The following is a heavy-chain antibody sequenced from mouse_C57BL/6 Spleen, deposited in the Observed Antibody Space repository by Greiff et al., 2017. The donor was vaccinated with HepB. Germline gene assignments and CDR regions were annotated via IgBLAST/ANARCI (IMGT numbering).Heavy chain of an antibody. V-gene: IGHV5-16*01. CDR2: INYDGSST. Sequence: EVQLVESEGGLVQPGSSMKLSCTASGFTFSDYYMAWVRQVPEKGLEWVANINYDGSSTYYLDSLKSRFIISRDNAKNILYLQMSSLKSEDTATYYCARAPFYYDYDYFDYWGQGTTLTVSS. D-gene: IGHD2-4*01. CDR1: GFTFSDYY. CDR3: ARAPFYYDYDYFDY. J-gene: IGHJ2*01.